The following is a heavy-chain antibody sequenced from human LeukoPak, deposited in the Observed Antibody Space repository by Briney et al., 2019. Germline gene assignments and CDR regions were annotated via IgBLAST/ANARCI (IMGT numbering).Heavy chain of an antibody. CDR3: ARDRKSGESSEIDF. Sequence: GGSLRLSCAASGFTFSNYWVHWVRQAPGEGLVWVSRNRDGSTTNYADSVKGRFTVSRDNAKNTLSLQMNSLRAEDTAVYYCARDRKSGESSEIDFWGQGTLVTVSS. D-gene: IGHD3-10*01. CDR1: GFTFSNYW. J-gene: IGHJ4*02. V-gene: IGHV3-74*01. CDR2: NRDGSTT.